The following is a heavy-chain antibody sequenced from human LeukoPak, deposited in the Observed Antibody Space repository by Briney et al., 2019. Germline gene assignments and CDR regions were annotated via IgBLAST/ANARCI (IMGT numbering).Heavy chain of an antibody. Sequence: RTSETLSLTCTVSGDSISSGSYYWRWIRQPAGKGLEWIGRFYTSGSTNYNPSLKSQITISVDTSKNQFSLKLSSVTAADTAVYYCARDRGYCSSTSCYYYYYGMDVWGQGTTVTVSS. V-gene: IGHV4-61*02. J-gene: IGHJ6*02. CDR1: GDSISSGSYY. D-gene: IGHD2-2*03. CDR3: ARDRGYCSSTSCYYYYYGMDV. CDR2: FYTSGST.